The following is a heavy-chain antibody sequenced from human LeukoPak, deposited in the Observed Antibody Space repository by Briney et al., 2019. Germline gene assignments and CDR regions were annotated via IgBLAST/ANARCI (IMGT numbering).Heavy chain of an antibody. Sequence: PGGSLRLSCAASGFTFSDHYMDWVRQAPGKGLEWVGRTRNKANSYSTEYAASVKGRFTISRDDSKNSLYLQMNSLKTEDTAVYYCARGGSYVAFDIWGQGTVVTVSS. J-gene: IGHJ3*02. CDR2: TRNKANSYST. CDR3: ARGGSYVAFDI. V-gene: IGHV3-72*01. CDR1: GFTFSDHY. D-gene: IGHD1-26*01.